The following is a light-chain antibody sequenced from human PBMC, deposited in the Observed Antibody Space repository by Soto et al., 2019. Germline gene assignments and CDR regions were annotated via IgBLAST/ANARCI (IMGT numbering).Light chain of an antibody. CDR2: DVS. CDR1: SSDVGGSNG. V-gene: IGLV2-18*02. CDR3: SSYTSSSTYV. Sequence: QSALTQPPSVSGSPGQSVAISCTGTSSDVGGSNGVSWYQQPPGTAPKLIIYDVSNRPSGVPDRFSGSKSGNTASLIISGLQAEDEGAYYCSSYTSSSTYVFGTGTKLTVL. J-gene: IGLJ1*01.